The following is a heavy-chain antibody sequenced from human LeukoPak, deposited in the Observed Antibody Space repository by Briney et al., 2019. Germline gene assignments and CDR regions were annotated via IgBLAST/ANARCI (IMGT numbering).Heavy chain of an antibody. Sequence: GGSLRLSCAASGFTFSSYWMHWVRQAPGKGLVWVSRINSDGSSTSYADSVKGRFTISRDNAKNTLYLQMNSLRAEDTAVYYCASITKPTYYYDSSGYNSWGQGTLVTVSS. D-gene: IGHD3-22*01. V-gene: IGHV3-74*01. CDR2: INSDGSST. CDR3: ASITKPTYYYDSSGYNS. J-gene: IGHJ5*02. CDR1: GFTFSSYW.